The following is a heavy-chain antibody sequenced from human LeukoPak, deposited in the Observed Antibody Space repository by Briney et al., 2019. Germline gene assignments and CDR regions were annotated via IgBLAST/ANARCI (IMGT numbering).Heavy chain of an antibody. Sequence: SETLSLTCTVSGGSISSYYWSWIRQPPGKGLEWIGYIFYSGSTNYNPSLKSRVTISVDTSKNQFSLKLSSVTAADTAVYYCARESRGWSYFHYWGQGTLVTVSS. J-gene: IGHJ4*02. V-gene: IGHV4-59*01. CDR3: ARESRGWSYFHY. D-gene: IGHD6-19*01. CDR1: GGSISSYY. CDR2: IFYSGST.